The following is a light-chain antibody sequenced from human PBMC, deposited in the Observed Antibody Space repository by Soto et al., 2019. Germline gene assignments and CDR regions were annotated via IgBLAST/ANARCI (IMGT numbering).Light chain of an antibody. V-gene: IGKV3-20*01. CDR2: GAS. J-gene: IGKJ2*01. CDR3: QQYGSSPPHT. CDR1: QSVSSY. Sequence: EIVLTQSAATLSLSPGERATLSCRASQSVSSYLAWYQQKPGQAPRLLIYGASNRATGIPDRFSGSGSGTDFTLTISRLEPEDFAVYYCQQYGSSPPHTFGQGTKVDIK.